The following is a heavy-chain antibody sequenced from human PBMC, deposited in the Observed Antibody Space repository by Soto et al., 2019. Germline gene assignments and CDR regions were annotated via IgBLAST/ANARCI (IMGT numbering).Heavy chain of an antibody. CDR3: AKVNDFWGGYYTGSYFDS. J-gene: IGHJ4*02. CDR1: GFTFSSYA. CDR2: ISGSGGAT. D-gene: IGHD3-3*01. V-gene: IGHV3-23*01. Sequence: VQLLESGGGLVQPGGSLRLSCAASGFTFSSYAMSWVRQAPGKGLEWVSAISGSGGATYSADSVKGRFTISRDSSKYTLYLQMNSLRAEDTAVYYCAKVNDFWGGYYTGSYFDSWGQGTLVTVSS.